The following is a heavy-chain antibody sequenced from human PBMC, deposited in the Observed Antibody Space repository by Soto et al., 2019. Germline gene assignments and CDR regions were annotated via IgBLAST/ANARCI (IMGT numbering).Heavy chain of an antibody. J-gene: IGHJ4*02. CDR2: IYYSGST. CDR3: ARDTRDGHYFEY. CDR1: GGSISSSSYY. V-gene: IGHV4-39*02. Sequence: SETLSLTCTVSGGSISSSSYYWGWIRQPPGKGLEWIGSIYYSGSTYYNPSLKSRVTISVDTSKNQFSLKLSSVTAAAPAVYHCARDTRDGHYFEYWGQGILVTVSS.